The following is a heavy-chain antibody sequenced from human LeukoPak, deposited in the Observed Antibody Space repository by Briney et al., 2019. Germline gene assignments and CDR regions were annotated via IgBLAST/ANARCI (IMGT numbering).Heavy chain of an antibody. D-gene: IGHD5-12*01. Sequence: ASVKVSCKASGYTFTGYYMHWVRQAPGQGLEWMGRINPNSGGTNYAQKFQGRVTMTEDTSTDTAYMELSSLRSEDTAVYYCATSPLPFTESGYTFDYWGQGTLVTVSS. V-gene: IGHV1-2*06. CDR2: INPNSGGT. CDR1: GYTFTGYY. CDR3: ATSPLPFTESGYTFDY. J-gene: IGHJ4*02.